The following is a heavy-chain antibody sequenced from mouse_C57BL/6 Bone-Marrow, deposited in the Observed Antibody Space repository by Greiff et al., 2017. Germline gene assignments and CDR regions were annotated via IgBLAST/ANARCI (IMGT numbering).Heavy chain of an antibody. CDR3: AKGDYYGSVFAY. Sequence: VKLVESGAELARPGASVKMSCKASGYTFTSYTMHWVKQRPGQGLEWIGYINPSSGYTKYNQKFKDKATLTADKSSSTAYMQLSSLTSEDAAVYYCAKGDYYGSVFAYWGQGTLVTVS. CDR2: INPSSGYT. J-gene: IGHJ3*01. D-gene: IGHD1-1*01. V-gene: IGHV1-4*01. CDR1: GYTFTSYT.